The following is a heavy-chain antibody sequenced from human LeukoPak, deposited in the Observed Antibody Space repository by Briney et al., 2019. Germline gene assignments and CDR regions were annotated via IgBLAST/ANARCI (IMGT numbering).Heavy chain of an antibody. V-gene: IGHV1-3*01. CDR1: GYTFTSYA. CDR2: INAGNGNT. Sequence: GASAKVSCTASGYTFTSYAMHWVRQAPGQRLEGMGWINAGNGNTKYSQKFQGRVTITRDTSASTAYMELSSLRSEDTAVYYCARVIVGVHFDYWGQGTLVTVSS. D-gene: IGHD1-26*01. J-gene: IGHJ4*02. CDR3: ARVIVGVHFDY.